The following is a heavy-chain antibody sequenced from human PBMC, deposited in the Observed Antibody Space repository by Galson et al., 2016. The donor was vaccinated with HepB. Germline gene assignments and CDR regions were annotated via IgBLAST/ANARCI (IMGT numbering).Heavy chain of an antibody. J-gene: IGHJ3*01. CDR3: TRAGPFYYKPPRYALDL. CDR1: EFTFNEYEYA. CDR2: ISWNSAYI. Sequence: SLRLSCAASEFTFNEYEYAMHWVRQAPGKGLEWVSGISWNSAYIGYADSVRGRFTISRDNAKNSLYLQMDSLRAEDTALYYCTRAGPFYYKPPRYALDLWGRGTMVTVSS. D-gene: IGHD3-10*01. V-gene: IGHV3-9*01.